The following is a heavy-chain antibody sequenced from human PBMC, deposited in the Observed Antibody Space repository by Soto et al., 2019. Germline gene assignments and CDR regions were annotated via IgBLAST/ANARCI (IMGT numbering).Heavy chain of an antibody. Sequence: QVQLQQWGAGLLKPSETLSLTCAVYGGSFSGYYWSWIRQPPGKGLEWIGEINHSGSTNYNPSLKSRVTISVDTSKNQFSLKVSSVTAAATAVYYCARGNFYYYGSGSYYSNYYYGMDVWGQGPTVTVSS. CDR2: INHSGST. J-gene: IGHJ6*02. V-gene: IGHV4-34*01. CDR1: GGSFSGYY. D-gene: IGHD3-10*01. CDR3: ARGNFYYYGSGSYYSNYYYGMDV.